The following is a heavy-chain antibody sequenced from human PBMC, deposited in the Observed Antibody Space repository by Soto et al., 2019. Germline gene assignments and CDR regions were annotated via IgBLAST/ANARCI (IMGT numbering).Heavy chain of an antibody. V-gene: IGHV3-23*01. Sequence: GGSLRLSCAAFGFTFSSYAMSWVRQAPGKGLEWVSAVSGSGGSTSYADSVKGRFTISRDNSKNTLYLQMNSLRAEDTAVYYCARDYVGGGWLQPNPLVYWGHGTLVTVSS. CDR2: VSGSGGST. D-gene: IGHD5-12*01. J-gene: IGHJ4*01. CDR1: GFTFSSYA. CDR3: ARDYVGGGWLQPNPLVY.